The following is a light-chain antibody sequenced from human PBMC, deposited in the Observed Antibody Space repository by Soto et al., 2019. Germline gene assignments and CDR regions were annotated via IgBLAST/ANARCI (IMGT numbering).Light chain of an antibody. V-gene: IGKV1-39*01. Sequence: DIQMTQSPSTLSASVGDTVTITCRASQSFSTWLAWYQQKPGKAPKLLIYAASSLQSGVPSRFSGSGSGTDFTLTISSLQPEDFATYYCQQSYSTLWTFGQGTKVDIK. CDR3: QQSYSTLWT. CDR1: QSFSTW. J-gene: IGKJ1*01. CDR2: AAS.